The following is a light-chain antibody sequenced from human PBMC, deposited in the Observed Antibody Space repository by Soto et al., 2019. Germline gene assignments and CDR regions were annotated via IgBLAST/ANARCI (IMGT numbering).Light chain of an antibody. V-gene: IGKV1-5*01. J-gene: IGKJ1*01. CDR1: QSVGRS. Sequence: DIQMTQSPSTLSVSVGDRVTITCRASQSVGRSLAWYQQQPGKAPKLLIYGVSTLESGVPSRFSGFGSGTEFTLSISSLQPGDFGTYYCQQFYKGWTFGQGTRV. CDR3: QQFYKGWT. CDR2: GVS.